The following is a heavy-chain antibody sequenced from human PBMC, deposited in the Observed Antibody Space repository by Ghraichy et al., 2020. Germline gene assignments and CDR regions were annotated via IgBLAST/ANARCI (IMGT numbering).Heavy chain of an antibody. D-gene: IGHD1-26*01. V-gene: IGHV4-4*07. CDR3: AREGGIVGATFDY. CDR1: GGSISSSY. Sequence: SETLSLTCTVSGGSISSSYWSWIRQPAGKGLEWIGRIYTTGSANYNPSLKSRVTMSVDTSKNQFSLKLSSVTAADTAVYYCAREGGIVGATFDYWGQGMLVTVSS. J-gene: IGHJ4*02. CDR2: IYTTGSA.